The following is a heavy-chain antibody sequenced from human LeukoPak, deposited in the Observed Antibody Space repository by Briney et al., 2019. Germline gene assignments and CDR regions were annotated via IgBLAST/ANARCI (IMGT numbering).Heavy chain of an antibody. CDR1: GFIFSTYG. CDR2: IRYDGSNK. J-gene: IGHJ4*02. V-gene: IGHV3-30*02. CDR3: AKDDSGDYSYFDY. D-gene: IGHD4-17*01. Sequence: GGSLRLSCAASGFIFSTYGMHWVRQASGKGLEWVAFIRYDGSNKYYADSVKGRFTISRDNSKNKLYLQMTSLRADDTAVYYCAKDDSGDYSYFDYWGQGTLVTVSS.